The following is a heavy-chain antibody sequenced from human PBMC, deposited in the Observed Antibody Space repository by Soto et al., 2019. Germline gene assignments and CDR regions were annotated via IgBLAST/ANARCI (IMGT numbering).Heavy chain of an antibody. J-gene: IGHJ5*02. Sequence: EVQLVESGGGLVKPGGSLRLSCAASGFTFSSYSMNWVRQAPGKGLEWVSSISSSSSYIYYADSVKGRFTISRDNAKNSLYLQMNSLRAEDTAVYYCARDGGGKRPITHWFDPWGQGNLVTVSS. CDR1: GFTFSSYS. D-gene: IGHD2-15*01. CDR3: ARDGGGKRPITHWFDP. CDR2: ISSSSSYI. V-gene: IGHV3-21*01.